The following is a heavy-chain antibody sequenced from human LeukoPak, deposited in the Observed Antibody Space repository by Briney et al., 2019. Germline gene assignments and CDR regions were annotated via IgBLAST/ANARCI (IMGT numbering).Heavy chain of an antibody. CDR1: GGSISSGGYY. D-gene: IGHD3-22*01. J-gene: IGHJ4*02. CDR2: IYHSGNT. CDR3: ARDYYDSSGLDY. Sequence: KPSETLSLTCTVSGGSISSGGYYWSWIRQPPGKGLEWIGYIYHSGNTYYNPSLKSRVTISVDRPKNQFSLKLSSVTAADTAVYYCARDYYDSSGLDYWGQGTLVTVSS. V-gene: IGHV4-30-2*01.